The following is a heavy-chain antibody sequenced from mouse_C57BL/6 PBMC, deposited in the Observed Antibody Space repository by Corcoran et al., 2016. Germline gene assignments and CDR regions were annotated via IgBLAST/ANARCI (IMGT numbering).Heavy chain of an antibody. CDR1: GYTFTDYY. J-gene: IGHJ1*03. CDR3: ARNNGSSYWYFDV. CDR2: INPYNGGT. V-gene: IGHV1-19*01. Sequence: EFQLQQSGPVLVKPGASVKMSCKASGYTFTDYYMNWVKQSHGKSLEWIGVINPYNGGTSYNQKFKGKATLTVDKSSSTAYMELNSLTSEDSAVYYCARNNGSSYWYFDVWGTGTTVTVSS. D-gene: IGHD1-1*01.